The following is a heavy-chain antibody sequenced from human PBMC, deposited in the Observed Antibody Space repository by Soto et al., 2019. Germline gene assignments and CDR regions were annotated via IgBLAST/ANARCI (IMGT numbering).Heavy chain of an antibody. D-gene: IGHD1-1*01. V-gene: IGHV3-74*01. J-gene: IGHJ4*02. CDR2: IKSDGSST. CDR1: GFTFSTYW. Sequence: TGGSLRLSCAASGFTFSTYWMHWVPQAPGKGLVWVSRIKSDGSSTDYADSVQGRFTISRDNAKNTLYLQMSSLRAEDTAVYYCARTSDTWNNFDYWGQGTLVTVSS. CDR3: ARTSDTWNNFDY.